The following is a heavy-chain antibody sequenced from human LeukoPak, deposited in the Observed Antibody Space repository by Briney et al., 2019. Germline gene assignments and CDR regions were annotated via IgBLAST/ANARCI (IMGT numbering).Heavy chain of an antibody. J-gene: IGHJ3*02. CDR3: AGVGDSYYDILTGYYIAAAFDI. CDR2: IWYDGSNK. V-gene: IGHV3-33*01. D-gene: IGHD3-9*01. Sequence: PGGSLRLSCAASGFTFSSYGMHWVRQAPGKGLEWVAVIWYDGSNKYYVDSVQGRFTISRDNAKNSLYLQMNSLRAEDTAVYYCAGVGDSYYDILTGYYIAAAFDIWGQGTMVTVSS. CDR1: GFTFSSYG.